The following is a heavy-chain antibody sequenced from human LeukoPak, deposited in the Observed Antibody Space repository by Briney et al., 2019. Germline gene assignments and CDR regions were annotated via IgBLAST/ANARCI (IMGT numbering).Heavy chain of an antibody. CDR3: ARDLAWGAFDY. CDR2: FSPPGGGT. V-gene: IGHV3-23*01. J-gene: IGHJ4*02. CDR1: GFTFSNHG. D-gene: IGHD7-27*01. Sequence: GGSLRLSCAASGFTFSNHGMNWVRQAPGKGLEWRSDFSPPGGGTYYADSVKGRFTISRDDSKNTLSLQMNSLRVEDTAVYHCARDLAWGAFDYWGQGTLVTVSS.